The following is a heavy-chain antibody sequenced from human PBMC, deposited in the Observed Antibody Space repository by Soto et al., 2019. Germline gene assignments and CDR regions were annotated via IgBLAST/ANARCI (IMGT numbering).Heavy chain of an antibody. Sequence: GGSLRLSCAASGFTFSSYSMNWVRQAPGKGLEWVSSISSSSSYIYYADSVKGRFTISRDNAKNSLYLQMNSLRAEDTAVYYCARSGYYSSSPNWFDPWGQGTLVTVSS. V-gene: IGHV3-21*01. D-gene: IGHD6-13*01. CDR1: GFTFSSYS. CDR2: ISSSSSYI. CDR3: ARSGYYSSSPNWFDP. J-gene: IGHJ5*02.